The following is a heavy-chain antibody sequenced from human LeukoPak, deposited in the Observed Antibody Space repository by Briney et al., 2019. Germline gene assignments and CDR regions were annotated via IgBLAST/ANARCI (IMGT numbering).Heavy chain of an antibody. CDR3: AKSGYDSSGLYDY. Sequence: TGGSLRLSCAASGFTFSSYGMSWVRQAPGKGLEWVSAISGSGGSTYYADSVKGRFTISRDNSKNTLYLQMNSLRAEDTAVYYCAKSGYDSSGLYDYWGQGTLVTVSS. V-gene: IGHV3-23*01. J-gene: IGHJ4*02. CDR1: GFTFSSYG. D-gene: IGHD3-22*01. CDR2: ISGSGGST.